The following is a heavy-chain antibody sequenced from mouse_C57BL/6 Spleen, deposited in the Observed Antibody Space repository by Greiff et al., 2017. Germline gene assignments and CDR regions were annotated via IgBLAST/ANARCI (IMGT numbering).Heavy chain of an antibody. J-gene: IGHJ3*01. Sequence: VQLQQPGAELVKPGASVKLSCKASGYTFTSYWMQWVKQRPGQGLEWIGKIDPSDSYTNYNQKFKGKATLTVDTSSSTAYMQLSSLTSGDSAVYYCAREGDSRTWGFAYWGQGALVTVSA. CDR3: AREGDSRTWGFAY. V-gene: IGHV1-50*01. D-gene: IGHD3-3*01. CDR2: IDPSDSYT. CDR1: GYTFTSYW.